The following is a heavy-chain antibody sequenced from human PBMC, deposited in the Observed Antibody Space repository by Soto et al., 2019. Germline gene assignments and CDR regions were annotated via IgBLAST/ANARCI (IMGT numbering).Heavy chain of an antibody. D-gene: IGHD6-19*01. CDR1: GDSVSSPYY. CDR2: VFHTGTT. Sequence: QVQLQESGPGLGKPSGTLSLTCAVSGDSVSSPYYWCWVRQPPGKGLEWIGEVFHTGTTSYNPSLRSRVTISMDKSNHQFSLDLSSVTAADTAVYYCARSAGWYAVHSWGPGTPVIVSS. V-gene: IGHV4-4*02. J-gene: IGHJ4*02. CDR3: ARSAGWYAVHS.